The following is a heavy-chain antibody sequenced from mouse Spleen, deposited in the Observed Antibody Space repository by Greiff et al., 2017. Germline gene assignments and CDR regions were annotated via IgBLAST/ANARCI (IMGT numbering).Heavy chain of an antibody. CDR1: GFSLTSYG. Sequence: VQLQESGPDLVAPSQSLSITCTVSGFSLTSYGVHWVRQPPGKGLEWLVVIWSDGSTTYNSALKSRLSISKDNSKSQVFLKMNSLQTDDTAMYYCARHDYYGSSPFAYWGQGTTLTVSS. V-gene: IGHV2-6-2*01. J-gene: IGHJ2*01. D-gene: IGHD1-1*01. CDR2: IWSDGST. CDR3: ARHDYYGSSPFAY.